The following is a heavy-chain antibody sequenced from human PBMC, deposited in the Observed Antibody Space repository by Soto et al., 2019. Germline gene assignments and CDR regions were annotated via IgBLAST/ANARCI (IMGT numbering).Heavy chain of an antibody. J-gene: IGHJ6*03. CDR3: ARTNHYDFWSGYYYYYYMDV. D-gene: IGHD3-3*01. Sequence: GGSLRLSCAASGFTFSSYWMSWVRQAPGKGLEWVANIKQDGSEKYYVDSVKGRFTISRDNAKNSLYLQMNSLRAEDTAVYYCARTNHYDFWSGYYYYYYMDVWGKGTTVTVSS. CDR1: GFTFSSYW. CDR2: IKQDGSEK. V-gene: IGHV3-7*03.